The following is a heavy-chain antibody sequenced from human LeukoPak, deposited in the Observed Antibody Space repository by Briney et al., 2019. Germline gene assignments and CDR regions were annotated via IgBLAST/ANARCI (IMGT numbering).Heavy chain of an antibody. J-gene: IGHJ3*02. CDR3: AGITSDAFDI. Sequence: GGSLRLSCAASGFTLSTYWMSWVRQAPGKGLEWVSYISSSGSTIYYADSVKGRFTISRDNAKNSLYLQMNSLRAEDTAVYYCAGITSDAFDIWGQGTMVTVSS. D-gene: IGHD3-10*01. CDR2: ISSSGSTI. V-gene: IGHV3-48*04. CDR1: GFTLSTYW.